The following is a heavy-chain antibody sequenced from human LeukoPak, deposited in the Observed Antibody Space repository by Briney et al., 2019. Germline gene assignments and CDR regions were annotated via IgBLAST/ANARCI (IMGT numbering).Heavy chain of an antibody. CDR2: INPKNGDT. D-gene: IGHD5-12*01. Sequence: ASVKVSCKASGYTFDDEYIHWVRQAPGLGLEWMGWINPKNGDTNYAQKFQGRVTMTRDTSISTAYMELRRLKSDDSAVYYCARRVQKLVATIWFDPWGQGTLVTVSS. CDR1: GYTFDDEY. V-gene: IGHV1-2*02. CDR3: ARRVQKLVATIWFDP. J-gene: IGHJ5*02.